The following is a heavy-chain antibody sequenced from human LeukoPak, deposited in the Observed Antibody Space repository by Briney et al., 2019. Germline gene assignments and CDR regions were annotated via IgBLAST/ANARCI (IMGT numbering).Heavy chain of an antibody. D-gene: IGHD1-14*01. J-gene: IGHJ4*02. Sequence: HPGGSLRLSCAASGFTFSSYWMHWVRQARGKGLVWVSRINTDGSSTSYADSVKGRFTISRDNAKNTLYLQMNSLRAEDTAVYYCARGYIGTGARGGFDYWGQGTLVTVSS. CDR3: ARGYIGTGARGGFDY. CDR2: INTDGSST. CDR1: GFTFSSYW. V-gene: IGHV3-74*01.